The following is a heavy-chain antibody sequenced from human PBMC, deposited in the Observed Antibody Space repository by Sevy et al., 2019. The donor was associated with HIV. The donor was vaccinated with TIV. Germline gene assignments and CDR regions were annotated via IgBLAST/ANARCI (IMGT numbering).Heavy chain of an antibody. CDR1: GFIFSGYN. CDR3: ERVRGSNGFNYFYAMDV. CDR2: IATIPTFI. D-gene: IGHD4-4*01. Sequence: GGSLRLSCAASGFIFSGYNMNWVRQAPEKGLEWVASIATIPTFIYTAGSLKGRFTTSRDNTKNSLYLVMDRLSAEDTGVYYCERVRGSNGFNYFYAMDVWGQGTTVTVSS. J-gene: IGHJ6*02. V-gene: IGHV3-21*06.